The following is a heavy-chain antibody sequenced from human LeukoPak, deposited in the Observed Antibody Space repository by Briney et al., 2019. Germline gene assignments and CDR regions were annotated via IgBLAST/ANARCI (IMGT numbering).Heavy chain of an antibody. CDR2: TFYRSKWYN. CDR3: ARDGPHYDDSGSYSIDY. J-gene: IGHJ4*02. Sequence: SQTLSLTCAISGDSVSSGSAAWNWIRQSPSRGLEWLGRTFYRSKWYNDYTLSVKSRITINADTSKNQFSLQLNSVTPEDTAVYYCARDGPHYDDSGSYSIDYWGQGTLVTVSS. V-gene: IGHV6-1*01. D-gene: IGHD3-10*01. CDR1: GDSVSSGSAA.